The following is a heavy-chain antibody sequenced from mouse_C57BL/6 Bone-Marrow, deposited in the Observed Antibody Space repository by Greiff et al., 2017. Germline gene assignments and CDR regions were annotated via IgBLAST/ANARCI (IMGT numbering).Heavy chain of an antibody. J-gene: IGHJ2*01. CDR2: IFLRSGNT. CDR1: GYIFTSYG. CDR3: ARSRDY. V-gene: IGHV1-81*01. Sequence: VQLQQSGAELARPGASVMLSCKASGYIFTSYGISWVKQRTGQGLEWIGEIFLRSGNTYYIETFKGKATLTAYKSSSTAYMELRSLTSEDTTVYVCARSRDYWGQGTTLTVSS. D-gene: IGHD1-1*01.